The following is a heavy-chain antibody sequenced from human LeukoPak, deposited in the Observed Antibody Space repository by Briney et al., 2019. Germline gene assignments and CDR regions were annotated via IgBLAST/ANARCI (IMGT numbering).Heavy chain of an antibody. CDR2: IRYDGSNK. CDR3: AKDRLRVFWSGYFDY. Sequence: GGSLRLSCAASGFTFSSYGMHWVRQAPGKGLEWVAFIRYDGSNKYYADSVKGRFTISRDNSKNTLYLQMNSLRAEDTAVYYCAKDRLRVFWSGYFDYWGQGTLVTVSS. J-gene: IGHJ4*02. D-gene: IGHD3-3*01. CDR1: GFTFSSYG. V-gene: IGHV3-30*02.